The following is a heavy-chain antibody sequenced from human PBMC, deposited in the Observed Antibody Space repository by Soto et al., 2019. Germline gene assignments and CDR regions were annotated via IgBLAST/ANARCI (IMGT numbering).Heavy chain of an antibody. V-gene: IGHV4-39*02. CDR3: AKVVVAATGHSDFDS. D-gene: IGHD2-15*01. CDR1: GGSINSNNYY. Sequence: PSETLSLTCTVSGGSINSNNYYWAWIRQPPGKGLAWIASIYYDGSTYYDTSLKSRVTISRDTSKNQFSLRLTSMTAADTAVYYCAKVVVAATGHSDFDSWGQGTLVTVSS. CDR2: IYYDGST. J-gene: IGHJ4*02.